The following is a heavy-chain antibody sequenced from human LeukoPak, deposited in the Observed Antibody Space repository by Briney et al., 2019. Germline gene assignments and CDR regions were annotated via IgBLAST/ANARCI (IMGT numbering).Heavy chain of an antibody. J-gene: IGHJ3*02. D-gene: IGHD3-22*01. V-gene: IGHV1-46*03. CDR1: GYTFTRYY. CDR3: ASSAYYYDSSGYYILGAFDI. Sequence: ASVKVSCKASGYTFTRYYMHWVRQAPGQGLEWMGIINPSGGSTSYAQKFQGRVTMTRDTSTSTVYMELSSLRSEDTAVYYCASSAYYYDSSGYYILGAFDIWGQGTMVTVSS. CDR2: INPSGGST.